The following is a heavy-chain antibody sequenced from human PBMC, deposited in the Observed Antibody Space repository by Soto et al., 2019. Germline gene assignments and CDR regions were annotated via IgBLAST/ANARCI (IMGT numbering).Heavy chain of an antibody. CDR1: GFTFSSYW. D-gene: IGHD6-19*01. CDR3: GTGSERHSTGLVDY. Sequence: PGGSLRLSCAASGFTFSSYWMHWVRQAPGKGLEWVSAIGTGGDTYYSGSVKGRFTISRENARNSLYLQMNDLRAGHSGVYYCGTGSERHSTGLVDYWGEGTLVTVSS. V-gene: IGHV3-13*01. CDR2: IGTGGDT. J-gene: IGHJ4*02.